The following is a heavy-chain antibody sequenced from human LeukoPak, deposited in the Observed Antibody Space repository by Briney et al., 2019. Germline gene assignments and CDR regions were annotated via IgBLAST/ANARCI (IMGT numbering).Heavy chain of an antibody. CDR1: GGSFSGYY. CDR2: INHSGST. D-gene: IGHD6-19*01. Sequence: PSETLSLTCAVYGGSFSGYYWSWIRQPPGKGLERIGEINHSGSTNYNPSLKSRVTISVDTSKNQFSLKLSSVTAADTAVYYCARGVEQWRRYNNWFDPWGQGTLVTVSS. J-gene: IGHJ5*02. V-gene: IGHV4-34*01. CDR3: ARGVEQWRRYNNWFDP.